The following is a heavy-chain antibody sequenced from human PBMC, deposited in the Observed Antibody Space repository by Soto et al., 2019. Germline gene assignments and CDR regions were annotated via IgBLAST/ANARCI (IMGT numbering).Heavy chain of an antibody. V-gene: IGHV4-30-4*01. CDR3: ARMSYFYDKWYLDL. CDR1: GGSINNNDYY. J-gene: IGHJ2*01. CDR2: VYYSGSS. D-gene: IGHD3-22*01. Sequence: QLQESGPGLVQPSQTLSLTCSVSGGSINNNDYYWSWIRQTPGKGLEWIGYVYYSGSSDYIPSLKSRLSMSIDKSKNQFHLKLNSVTAADTATYYCARMSYFYDKWYLDLWGRGTLVTVSS.